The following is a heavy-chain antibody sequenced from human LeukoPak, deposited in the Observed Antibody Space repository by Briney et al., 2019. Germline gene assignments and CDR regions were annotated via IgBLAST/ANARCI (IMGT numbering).Heavy chain of an antibody. CDR3: ARDAWRRAFNYGMDV. D-gene: IGHD5-12*01. CDR2: ISWSSGNI. J-gene: IGHJ6*02. Sequence: PGGSLRLSCAASGFTFSSYAMHWVRQAPGKGLEWVAGISWSSGNIGYADSVKGRFTISRDNAENSLHLQMKSLRTDDTALYFCARDAWRRAFNYGMDVWGQGTTVAVSS. CDR1: GFTFSSYA. V-gene: IGHV3-9*01.